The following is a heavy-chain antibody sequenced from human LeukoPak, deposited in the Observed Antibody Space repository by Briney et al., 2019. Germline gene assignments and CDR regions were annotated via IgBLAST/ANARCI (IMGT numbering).Heavy chain of an antibody. Sequence: SVKVSCKASGGTFSSYASSGVRQAPGQRLEWMGRIIPILGIANYAQKFQGRVTITADKSTSTAYMELSSLRSEDTAVYYCAREADYYGSGSFDYWGQGTLVTVSS. J-gene: IGHJ4*02. CDR3: AREADYYGSGSFDY. CDR1: GGTFSSYA. CDR2: IIPILGIA. D-gene: IGHD3-10*01. V-gene: IGHV1-69*04.